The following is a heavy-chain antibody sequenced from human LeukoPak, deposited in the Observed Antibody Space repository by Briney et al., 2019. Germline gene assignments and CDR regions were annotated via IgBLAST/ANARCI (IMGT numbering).Heavy chain of an antibody. J-gene: IGHJ4*02. Sequence: SETLSLTCTVSGDSISSYYWNWIRQPAGKGLEWVGRVYTSGSTNYNPSLKSRVTMSLATSKNQFSLKLTSVTAADTAVYYCARGDCSSTSCFTSWGYFDYWGQGILVTVSS. CDR2: VYTSGST. CDR1: GDSISSYY. CDR3: ARGDCSSTSCFTSWGYFDY. V-gene: IGHV4-4*07. D-gene: IGHD2-2*02.